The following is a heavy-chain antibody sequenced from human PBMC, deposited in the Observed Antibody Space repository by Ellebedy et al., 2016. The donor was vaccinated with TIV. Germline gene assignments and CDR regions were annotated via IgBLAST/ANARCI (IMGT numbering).Heavy chain of an antibody. D-gene: IGHD2-2*01. J-gene: IGHJ6*03. CDR3: AGYCSSTSCQYPGFYYYYYMDV. CDR2: INHSGST. Sequence: SETLSLTXAVYGGSFSGYYWSWIRQPPGKGPEWIGEINHSGSTNYNPSLKSRVTISVDTSKNQFSLKLSSVTAADTAVYYCAGYCSSTSCQYPGFYYYYYMDVWGKGTTVTVSS. CDR1: GGSFSGYY. V-gene: IGHV4-34*01.